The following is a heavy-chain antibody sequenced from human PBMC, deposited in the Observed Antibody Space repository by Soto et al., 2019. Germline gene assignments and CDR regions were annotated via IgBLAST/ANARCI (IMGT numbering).Heavy chain of an antibody. J-gene: IGHJ6*02. CDR2: MYNTGST. CDR3: ARDLWGYCGADCSPLDV. D-gene: IGHD2-21*02. V-gene: IGHV4-59*01. Sequence: QVRLQESRPGLVKPSETLSLTCTVSGGSISSYYWSWIRQPPGKGLEWIAYMYNTGSTIYNPSLKRRCTISVDTSKNQFSLKLSSVTAADTAAYYCARDLWGYCGADCSPLDVWGQGTTVAVSS. CDR1: GGSISSYY.